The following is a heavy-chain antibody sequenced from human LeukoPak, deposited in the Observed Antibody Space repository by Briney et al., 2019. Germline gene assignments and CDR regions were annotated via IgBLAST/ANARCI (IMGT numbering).Heavy chain of an antibody. Sequence: SETLSLTCTVSGGSISSGSYYWSWIRQPAGKGLEWIGRIYTSGSTNYNPSLKSRVTISVDTSKNQFSLKLSSVTAADTAVYYCARDSHYYDSSGRPCFWFDPWGQGTLVTVSS. J-gene: IGHJ5*02. V-gene: IGHV4-61*02. D-gene: IGHD3-22*01. CDR3: ARDSHYYDSSGRPCFWFDP. CDR2: IYTSGST. CDR1: GGSISSGSYY.